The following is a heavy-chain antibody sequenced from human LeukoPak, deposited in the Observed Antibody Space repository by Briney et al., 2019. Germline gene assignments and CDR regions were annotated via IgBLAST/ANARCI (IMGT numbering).Heavy chain of an antibody. V-gene: IGHV3-23*01. CDR3: AKAPDRTTLLSLYYFDY. D-gene: IGHD1-14*01. Sequence: GGSLRLSCAASGITFSSYAMIWVRQAPDKGLEWVAAISGSGGSTYYADSVKGRFTISRDNSKNTLYLQMNSLRAEDTAVYYCAKAPDRTTLLSLYYFDYWGQGTLVTVSS. CDR1: GITFSSYA. J-gene: IGHJ4*02. CDR2: ISGSGGST.